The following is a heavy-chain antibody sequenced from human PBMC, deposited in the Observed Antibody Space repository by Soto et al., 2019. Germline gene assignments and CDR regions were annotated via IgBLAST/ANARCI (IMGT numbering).Heavy chain of an antibody. CDR2: ISGSGGST. CDR3: AKDRRDYYDSSGYLIKGVFDY. CDR1: GFTFSSYA. D-gene: IGHD3-22*01. Sequence: PGGSLRLSCAASGFTFSSYAMSWVRQAPGKGLEWVSAISGSGGSTYYADSVKGRFTISRDNSKNTLYLQMNSLRAEDTAVYYCAKDRRDYYDSSGYLIKGVFDYWGQGTLVTSPQ. J-gene: IGHJ4*02. V-gene: IGHV3-23*01.